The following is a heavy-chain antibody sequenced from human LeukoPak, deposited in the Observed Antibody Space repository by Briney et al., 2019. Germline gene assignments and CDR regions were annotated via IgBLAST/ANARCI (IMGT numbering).Heavy chain of an antibody. CDR1: GFTFSSFA. Sequence: GGSLRLSCAASGFTFSSFAMNWVRQAPGKGLEWVSYISSSGSTIYYPDSVKGRFTISRDNAKNSLFLQMHSLGVEDTAVYYCARFRLLHAFDIWGQGTMVTVSS. CDR3: ARFRLLHAFDI. V-gene: IGHV3-48*01. D-gene: IGHD1-26*01. J-gene: IGHJ3*02. CDR2: ISSSGSTI.